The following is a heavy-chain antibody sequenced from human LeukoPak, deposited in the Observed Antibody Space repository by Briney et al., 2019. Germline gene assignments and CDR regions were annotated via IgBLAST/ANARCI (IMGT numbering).Heavy chain of an antibody. CDR2: IIPIFGTA. CDR1: GGTFSSYA. Sequence: XVKVSCKASGGTFSSYAISWVRQAPGQGLEWMGRIIPIFGTANYAQKFQGRVTITTDESTSTAYMELSSLRSEDTAVYYCARGGEYDFWSGYINWFDPWGQGTLVTVSS. V-gene: IGHV1-69*05. J-gene: IGHJ5*02. D-gene: IGHD3-3*01. CDR3: ARGGEYDFWSGYINWFDP.